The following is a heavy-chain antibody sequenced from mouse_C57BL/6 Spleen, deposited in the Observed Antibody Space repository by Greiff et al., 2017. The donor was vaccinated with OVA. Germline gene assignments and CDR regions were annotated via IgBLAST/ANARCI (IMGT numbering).Heavy chain of an antibody. D-gene: IGHD1-1*01. CDR2: ISDGGSYT. CDR1: GFTFSSYA. J-gene: IGHJ1*03. V-gene: IGHV5-4*01. Sequence: EVQVVESGGGLVKPGGSLKLSCAASGFTFSSYAMSWVRQTPEKRLEWVATISDGGSYTYYPDNVKGRFTISRDNAKNNLYLQMSHLKSEDTAMYYCARGAHYGSSYDWYFDVWGTGTTVTVSS. CDR3: ARGAHYGSSYDWYFDV.